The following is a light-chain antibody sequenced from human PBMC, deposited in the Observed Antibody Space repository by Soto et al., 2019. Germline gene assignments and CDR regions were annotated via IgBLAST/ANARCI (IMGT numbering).Light chain of an antibody. CDR3: SSYAGSNMGV. CDR1: NSDVGSYDR. CDR2: EVS. J-gene: IGLJ1*01. V-gene: IGLV2-18*02. Sequence: QSVLTQPPSVSGSPGQSVTISCTGTNSDVGSYDRVSWYQRPPDTAPKVMIYEVSNWPSGVPDRFSGSKSGNTASLTFSGLQAEDEADHYCSSYAGSNMGVFGSGTKLTVL.